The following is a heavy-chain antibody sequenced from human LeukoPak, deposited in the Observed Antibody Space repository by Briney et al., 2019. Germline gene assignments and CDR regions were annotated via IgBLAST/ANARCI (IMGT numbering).Heavy chain of an antibody. D-gene: IGHD2-2*01. J-gene: IGHJ4*02. CDR1: GFTVISNY. CDR3: ASIFWGYCSSTSCYVDY. CDR2: IYSGGST. V-gene: IGHV3-66*01. Sequence: GGSLRLSRAASGFTVISNYMNWVRQAPGKGLEWVSVIYSGGSTYYADPVKGRFTLSRDNSKNTLYLQMSSLRPEDTAVYYCASIFWGYCSSTSCYVDYWGQGTLVSVSS.